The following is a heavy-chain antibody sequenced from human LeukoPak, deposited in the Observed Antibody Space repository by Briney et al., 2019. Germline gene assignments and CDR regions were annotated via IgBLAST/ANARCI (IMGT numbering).Heavy chain of an antibody. CDR2: ISGSGGST. Sequence: GGSLRLSCAASGFTFSSYAMNWVRQAPGKGLEWVSAISGSGGSTYYADSVKGRFTISRDNSKNTLYLQMNSLRAEDTAVYYCAKDRLQYCSGGSCYSGWFDPWGQGSLVTVSS. CDR3: AKDRLQYCSGGSCYSGWFDP. CDR1: GFTFSSYA. J-gene: IGHJ5*02. V-gene: IGHV3-23*01. D-gene: IGHD2-15*01.